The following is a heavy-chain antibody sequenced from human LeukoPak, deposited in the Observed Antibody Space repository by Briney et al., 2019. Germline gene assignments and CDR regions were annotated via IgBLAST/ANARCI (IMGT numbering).Heavy chain of an antibody. V-gene: IGHV4-59*08. CDR1: GGSISSYY. J-gene: IGHJ3*02. CDR2: IYYSGST. D-gene: IGHD6-19*01. CDR3: ARGAYSSGWYSAFDI. Sequence: PSETLSLTCTVSGGSISSYYWSWIRQPPGKGLEWIGYIYYSGSTNYNPSLKSRVTISVDTSKNQFSLKLSSVTAADTAVYYCARGAYSSGWYSAFDIWGQGTMVTVSS.